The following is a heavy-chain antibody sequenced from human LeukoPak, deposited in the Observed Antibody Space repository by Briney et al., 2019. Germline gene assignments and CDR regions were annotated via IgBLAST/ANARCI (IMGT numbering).Heavy chain of an antibody. J-gene: IGHJ6*02. CDR3: ARDDWGSGYYYYYGMDV. CDR1: GGSISSYY. D-gene: IGHD7-27*01. Sequence: PSETLSLTCTVSGGSISSYYWSWIRQPPGKGLEWIGYIYYSGSTNYNPSLKSRVTISVDTSKNQFSLKLSSVTAADTVVYYCARDDWGSGYYYYYGMDVWGQGTTVTVSS. CDR2: IYYSGST. V-gene: IGHV4-59*01.